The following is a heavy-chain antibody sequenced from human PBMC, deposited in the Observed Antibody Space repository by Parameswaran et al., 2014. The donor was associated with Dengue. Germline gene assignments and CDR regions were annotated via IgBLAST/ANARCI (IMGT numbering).Heavy chain of an antibody. CDR3: ARDIVQWLVWGAFDI. Sequence: WVRQAPGQRLEWMGWINAGNGNTKYSQKFQGRVTITRDTSASTAYMELSSLRSEDTAVYYCARDIVQWLVWGAFDIWGQGTMVTVSS. CDR2: INAGNGNT. V-gene: IGHV1-3*01. D-gene: IGHD6-19*01. J-gene: IGHJ3*02.